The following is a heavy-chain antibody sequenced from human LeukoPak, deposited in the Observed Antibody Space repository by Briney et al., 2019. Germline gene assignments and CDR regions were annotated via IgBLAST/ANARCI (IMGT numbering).Heavy chain of an antibody. J-gene: IGHJ4*02. D-gene: IGHD6-13*01. CDR2: ISAYNGNT. CDR3: ARDVLKRRSWPLNDY. Sequence: ASVKASCKASGYTFTSYGISWVRQAPGQGLEWMGWISAYNGNTNYAQKLQGRVTMTTDTSTSTAYMELRSLRSDDTAVYYCARDVLKRRSWPLNDYWGQGTLVTVSS. CDR1: GYTFTSYG. V-gene: IGHV1-18*01.